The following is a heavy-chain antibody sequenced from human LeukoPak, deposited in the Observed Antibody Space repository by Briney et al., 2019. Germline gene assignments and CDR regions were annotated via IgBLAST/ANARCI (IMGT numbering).Heavy chain of an antibody. D-gene: IGHD1-26*01. V-gene: IGHV3-33*01. CDR2: IWYDGSNK. CDR3: ARDKHSGSYYVFDY. Sequence: GRSLRLSCAASGFTFSSYGMHWVRQAPGKGLEWVAVIWYDGSNKYYADSVKGRFTISRDNSKNTLYLQMNSLRAEDTAVYYCARDKHSGSYYVFDYWGQGTLVTVSS. CDR1: GFTFSSYG. J-gene: IGHJ4*02.